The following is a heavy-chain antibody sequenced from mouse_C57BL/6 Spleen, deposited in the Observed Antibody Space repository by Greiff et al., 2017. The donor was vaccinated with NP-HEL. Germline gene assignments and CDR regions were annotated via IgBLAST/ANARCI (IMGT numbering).Heavy chain of an antibody. J-gene: IGHJ4*01. Sequence: EVKVVESGGGLVKPGGSLKLSCAASGFTFSDYGMHWVRQAPEKGLEWVAYISSGSSTIYYADTVKGRFTISRDNAKNTLFLQLTSLRSEDTAMYYCARRGYGRSYNYYAMDYWSQGTSVTVYS. D-gene: IGHD1-1*01. V-gene: IGHV5-17*01. CDR1: GFTFSDYG. CDR3: ARRGYGRSYNYYAMDY. CDR2: ISSGSSTI.